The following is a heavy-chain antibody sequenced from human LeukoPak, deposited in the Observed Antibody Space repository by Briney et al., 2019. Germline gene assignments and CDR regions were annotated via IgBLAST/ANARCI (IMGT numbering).Heavy chain of an antibody. Sequence: TGGSLRLSCAASGFTFSSYAMHWVRQAPGKGLEWVAVISYDGSNKYYADSVKGRFTISRDNAKNTLYLQMNSLRAEDTAVYYCARLDSSSDYWGQGTLVTVSS. CDR2: ISYDGSNK. CDR1: GFTFSSYA. V-gene: IGHV3-30-3*01. CDR3: ARLDSSSDY. J-gene: IGHJ4*02. D-gene: IGHD6-6*01.